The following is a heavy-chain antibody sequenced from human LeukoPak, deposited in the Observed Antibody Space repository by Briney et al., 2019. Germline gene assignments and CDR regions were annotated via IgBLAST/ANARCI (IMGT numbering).Heavy chain of an antibody. CDR3: AKDRIQLYDDY. CDR2: ISGSGGST. V-gene: IGHV3-23*01. CDR1: GFTFSSYA. D-gene: IGHD5-18*01. J-gene: IGHJ4*02. Sequence: HSGGSLRLSCAASGFTFSSYAMSWVRQAPGKGLEWVSAISGSGGSTYYADSVKGRFTISRDNSKNTLYLQMNSLRAEDAAVYYCAKDRIQLYDDYWGQGTLVTVSS.